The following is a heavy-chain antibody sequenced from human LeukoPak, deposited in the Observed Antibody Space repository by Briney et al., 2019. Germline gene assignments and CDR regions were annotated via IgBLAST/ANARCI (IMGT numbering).Heavy chain of an antibody. CDR2: IYYSGST. CDR1: SGSISSSSYY. V-gene: IGHV4-39*07. CDR3: ARVRTISFMDV. J-gene: IGHJ6*03. Sequence: SETLSLTCTVSSGSISSSSYYWGWIRQPPGRGLEWIGSIYYSGSTYYNPSLKSRVTISVDTSKNQFSLKLSSVTAADTAVYYCARVRTISFMDVWGKGTTVTVSS. D-gene: IGHD4/OR15-4a*01.